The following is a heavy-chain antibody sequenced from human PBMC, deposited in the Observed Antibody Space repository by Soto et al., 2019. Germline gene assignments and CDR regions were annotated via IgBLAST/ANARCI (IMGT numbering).Heavy chain of an antibody. CDR2: ISSSGSTI. Sequence: GGSLRLSCAASGFTFSDYYMSWIRQAPGKGLEWVSYISSSGSTIYYADPVKGRFTISRDNAKNSLYLQMNSLRAEDTAVYYCSGYYSYAFDIWGQGTMVTVSS. CDR3: SGYYSYAFDI. D-gene: IGHD3-22*01. CDR1: GFTFSDYY. J-gene: IGHJ3*02. V-gene: IGHV3-11*01.